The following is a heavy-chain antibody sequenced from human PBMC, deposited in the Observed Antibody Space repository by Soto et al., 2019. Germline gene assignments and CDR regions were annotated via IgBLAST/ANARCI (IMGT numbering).Heavy chain of an antibody. J-gene: IGHJ3*02. V-gene: IGHV5-51*01. CDR1: GYNFANYW. CDR3: AAGYTTGPDAFDI. Sequence: PGESLKISCKGSGYNFANYWIGWVRQMPGKGLEWMGMIFPGDSDTKNSPSLQGQITMSVVKSDSSAYLQWRSLKASDTAMYYCAAGYTTGPDAFDIWGQGTMVTVSS. D-gene: IGHD6-13*01. CDR2: IFPGDSDT.